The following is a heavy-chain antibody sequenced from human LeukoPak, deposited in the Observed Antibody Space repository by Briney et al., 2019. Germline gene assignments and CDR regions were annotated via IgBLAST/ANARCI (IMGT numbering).Heavy chain of an antibody. Sequence: GGSLRLSCAASGFTFNSYAMSWVRQAGGKGLELVSAISGSGGSKYFADSVKGRFNNSRDNSKITLYLQMNSLRAEDKGVYYCAKDLGSGFDYWGQGTLVTVSS. V-gene: IGHV3-23*01. CDR1: GFTFNSYA. J-gene: IGHJ4*02. D-gene: IGHD2-15*01. CDR2: ISGSGGSK. CDR3: AKDLGSGFDY.